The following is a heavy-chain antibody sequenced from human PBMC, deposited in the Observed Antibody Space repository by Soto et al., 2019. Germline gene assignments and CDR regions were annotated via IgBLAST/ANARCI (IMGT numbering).Heavy chain of an antibody. CDR3: ARVPLSGGYSNYYYYCGMDV. J-gene: IGHJ6*02. D-gene: IGHD1-26*01. CDR1: GGTFSSYA. CDR2: IIPIFGTA. Sequence: SVKVSCKASGGTFSSYAISWVRQAPGQGLEWMGGIIPIFGTANYAQKFQGRVTITADESTSTAYMELSSLRSEDTAVYYCARVPLSGGYSNYYYYCGMDVWGQGTTVTVSS. V-gene: IGHV1-69*13.